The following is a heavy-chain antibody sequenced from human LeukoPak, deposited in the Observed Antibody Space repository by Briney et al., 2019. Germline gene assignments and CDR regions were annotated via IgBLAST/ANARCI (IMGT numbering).Heavy chain of an antibody. CDR2: IFHSGST. CDR1: GYSISSGYY. V-gene: IGHV4-38-2*02. Sequence: SETLSLTCTVSGYSISSGYYWGWIRQPPGKGLEWIGSIFHSGSTYYNPSLKSRVTMSVDTSKNQFSLKLSSVTAADTAVYCCAYSSSWYNWFDPWGQGTLVTVSS. CDR3: AYSSSWYNWFDP. D-gene: IGHD6-13*01. J-gene: IGHJ5*02.